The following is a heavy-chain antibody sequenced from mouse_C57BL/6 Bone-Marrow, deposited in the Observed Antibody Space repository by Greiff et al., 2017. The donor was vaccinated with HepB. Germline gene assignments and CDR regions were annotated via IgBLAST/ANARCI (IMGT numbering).Heavy chain of an antibody. CDR2: IYPGSGST. D-gene: IGHD2-4*01. Sequence: VQLQQSGAELVKPGASVKMSCKASGYTFTSYWITWVKQRPGQGLEWIGDIYPGSGSTNYNEKFKSKATLTVDTSSSTAYMQLSSLTSEDSAVYYCARADDSVPFYAMDYWGQGTSVTV. CDR3: ARADDSVPFYAMDY. J-gene: IGHJ4*01. V-gene: IGHV1-55*01. CDR1: GYTFTSYW.